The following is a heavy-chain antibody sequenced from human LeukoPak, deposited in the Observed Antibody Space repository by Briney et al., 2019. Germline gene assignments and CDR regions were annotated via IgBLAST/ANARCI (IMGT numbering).Heavy chain of an antibody. J-gene: IGHJ5*02. D-gene: IGHD6-6*01. CDR3: ARESVDIAARWFDP. CDR2: INPSGGST. V-gene: IGHV1-46*01. Sequence: GASVKVSCKASGYTFTGYYMHWARQAPGQGLEWMGIINPSGGSTSYAQKFQGRVTMTRDMSTSTVYMELSSLRSEDTAVYYCARESVDIAARWFDPWGQGTLVTVSS. CDR1: GYTFTGYY.